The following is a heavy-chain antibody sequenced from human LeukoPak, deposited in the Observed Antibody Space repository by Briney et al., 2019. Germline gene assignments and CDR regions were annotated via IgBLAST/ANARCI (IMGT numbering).Heavy chain of an antibody. V-gene: IGHV3-7*03. CDR1: GFTFSSYW. J-gene: IGHJ4*02. Sequence: GESLRLSCAASGFTFSSYWMSWVRQAPGKGLEWVANIKQDGSENYYVDSVKGRFTISRDNAKNSLYLQMNSLRAEDTAVYYCARDRAITMVRGVISYWGQGTLVTVSS. CDR2: IKQDGSEN. CDR3: ARDRAITMVRGVISY. D-gene: IGHD3-10*01.